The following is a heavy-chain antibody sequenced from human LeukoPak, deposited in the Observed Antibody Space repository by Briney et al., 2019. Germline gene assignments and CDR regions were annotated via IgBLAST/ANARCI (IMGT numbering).Heavy chain of an antibody. Sequence: GGSLRLSCSASGFTFSSYAMHWVRQAPGRGLQYVSVISGNGVSTSYADSVKGRFTISRDNSKNTVYLQMTSLRAEDTAVYYCVGDGRDGYNIYFHHWSQGTLVTVSS. D-gene: IGHD5-24*01. V-gene: IGHV3-64D*06. CDR3: VGDGRDGYNIYFHH. J-gene: IGHJ1*01. CDR1: GFTFSSYA. CDR2: ISGNGVST.